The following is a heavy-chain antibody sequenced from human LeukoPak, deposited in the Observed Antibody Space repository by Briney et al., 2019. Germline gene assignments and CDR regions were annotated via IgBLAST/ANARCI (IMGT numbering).Heavy chain of an antibody. Sequence: SETLSLTCAVYGWSLSGYFWSSLRQPPGTGNGLEWIGEINHRGSTNYNPSLKSRVTISVDTSKNYLSLKMTSVTAADTTVYYCAREIICARGAFDFLGQGTKITVSS. CDR1: GWSLSGYF. J-gene: IGHJ3*01. CDR2: INHRGST. V-gene: IGHV4-34*01. CDR3: AREIICARGAFDF.